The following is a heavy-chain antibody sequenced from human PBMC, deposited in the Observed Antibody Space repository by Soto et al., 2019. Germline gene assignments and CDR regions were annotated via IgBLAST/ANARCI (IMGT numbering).Heavy chain of an antibody. CDR2: IYWDDDK. V-gene: IGHV2-5*02. Sequence: QITLKESGRPLVKPTQTLTLTCTFSGVSLRSSGVGVGWIRQPPGKALEWLALIYWDDDKRYSPSLKSSLTITKDTSKDEVVLTMTNVDPVDTATYYCAHRGSTVGGVAYWGQGTLVTVSS. CDR1: GVSLRSSGVG. J-gene: IGHJ4*02. D-gene: IGHD3-16*01. CDR3: AHRGSTVGGVAY.